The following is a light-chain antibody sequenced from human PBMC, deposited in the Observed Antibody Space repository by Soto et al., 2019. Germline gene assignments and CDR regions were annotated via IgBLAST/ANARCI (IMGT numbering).Light chain of an antibody. CDR1: QGIGND. CDR3: VQHYDYPPT. J-gene: IGKJ1*01. Sequence: IQITQSPSSLSASVVDRVSILFLASQGIGNDLGWYQQKPGKAPKLLIYSASSLESGVPSRFSGSGSGTVFTLTINSLQPEDFTTYFCVQHYDYPPTFGQGTKGDI. V-gene: IGKV1-6*01. CDR2: SAS.